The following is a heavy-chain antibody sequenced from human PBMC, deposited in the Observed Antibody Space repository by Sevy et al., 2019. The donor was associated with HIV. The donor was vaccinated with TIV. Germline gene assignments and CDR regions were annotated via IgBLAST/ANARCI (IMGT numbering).Heavy chain of an antibody. V-gene: IGHV3-21*04. J-gene: IGHJ4*02. CDR2: FSFGCGQI. CDR1: GFPFSKYS. Sequence: GGSLRLSCAASGFPFSKYSMSWIRQTPGKGLEWVATFSFGCGQINYADSVKGRFTISRDDSRNTFYLQMNSLRSDDPAIYYCAREGCTRPHDYWGQGTVVTVSS. CDR3: AREGCTRPHDY. D-gene: IGHD2-8*01.